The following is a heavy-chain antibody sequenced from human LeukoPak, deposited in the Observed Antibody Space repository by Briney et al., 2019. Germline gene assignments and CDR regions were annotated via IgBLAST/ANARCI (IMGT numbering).Heavy chain of an antibody. J-gene: IGHJ4*02. V-gene: IGHV3-48*03. CDR2: ISSSGSTI. CDR1: GFTFSSYE. Sequence: PGGSLRLSCAASGFTFSSYEMNWVRQAPGKGLEWVSYISSSGSTIYYADSVKGRFTISRDNAKNSLYLQMNSLRAEDTAVYYCARVGYYYGSGTYTDWGQGTLVTVSS. D-gene: IGHD3-10*01. CDR3: ARVGYYYGSGTYTD.